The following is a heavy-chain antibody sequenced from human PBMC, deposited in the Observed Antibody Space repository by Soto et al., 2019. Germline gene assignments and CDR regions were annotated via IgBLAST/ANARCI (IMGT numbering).Heavy chain of an antibody. Sequence: SETLSLTCAVYGGSFSGYYWSWIRQPPGKGLEWIGEINHSGSTNYNPSLKSRVTISVDTSKNQFSLKLSSVTAADTAVYYCARIQMTTVTPFDYWGQGTLVTVSS. CDR1: GGSFSGYY. CDR3: ARIQMTTVTPFDY. D-gene: IGHD4-17*01. V-gene: IGHV4-34*01. CDR2: INHSGST. J-gene: IGHJ4*02.